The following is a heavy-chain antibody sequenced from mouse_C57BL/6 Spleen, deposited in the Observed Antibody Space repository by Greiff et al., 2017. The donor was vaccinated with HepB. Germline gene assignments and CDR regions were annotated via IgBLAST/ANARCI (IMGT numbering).Heavy chain of an antibody. Sequence: VQRVESGGGLVKPGGSLKLSCAASGFTFSDYGMHWVRQAPEKGLEWVAYISSGSSTIYYADTVKGRFTISRDNAKNTLFLQMTSLRSEDTAMYYCARPYGSSSYYAMDYWGQGTSVTVSS. V-gene: IGHV5-17*01. CDR3: ARPYGSSSYYAMDY. CDR1: GFTFSDYG. J-gene: IGHJ4*01. D-gene: IGHD1-1*01. CDR2: ISSGSSTI.